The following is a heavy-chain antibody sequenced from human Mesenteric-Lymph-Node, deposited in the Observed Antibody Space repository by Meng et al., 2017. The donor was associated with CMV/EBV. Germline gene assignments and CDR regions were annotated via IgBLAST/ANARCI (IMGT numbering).Heavy chain of an antibody. CDR3: ARDLGSYSNFDY. V-gene: IGHV1-2*02. CDR2: INPNSGGT. Sequence: CKAAGYTFTGYYMHWVRQAPGQGLEWIGWINPNSGGTNYAQKFQGRVTMTRDTSISTAYMELSRLRSDDTAVYYCARDLGSYSNFDYWGQGTLVTVSS. J-gene: IGHJ4*02. CDR1: GYTFTGYY. D-gene: IGHD1-26*01.